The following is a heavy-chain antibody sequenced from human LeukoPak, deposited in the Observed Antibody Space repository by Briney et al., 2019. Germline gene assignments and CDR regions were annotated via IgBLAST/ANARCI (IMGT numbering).Heavy chain of an antibody. D-gene: IGHD2-2*01. CDR3: AADRQCSSTRCYPYNFDY. CDR2: IVVGSGNT. J-gene: IGHJ4*02. V-gene: IGHV1-58*01. Sequence: GASVKVSCKTSGFTFSSSAVQWVRQARGQRLEWLGWIVVGSGNTNYAQKFQERVTITRDTSTATAYMELSSLRSEDTAVYYCAADRQCSSTRCYPYNFDYWGQGTLVTVSS. CDR1: GFTFSSSA.